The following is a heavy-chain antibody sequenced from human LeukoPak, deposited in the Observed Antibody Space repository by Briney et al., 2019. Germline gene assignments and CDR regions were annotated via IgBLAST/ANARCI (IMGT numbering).Heavy chain of an antibody. CDR1: GGTFSTYA. V-gene: IGHV1-69*13. J-gene: IGHJ4*02. CDR2: IIPIFGTA. D-gene: IGHD3-10*01. CDR3: ARVGGTMVRGVNYFDY. Sequence: SVKVSCKASGGTFSTYAISWVRQAPGQGLEWMGGIIPIFGTANYAQKFQGRVTITADESTSTAYMELSSLRSEDTAVYYCARVGGTMVRGVNYFDYWGQGTLVTVSS.